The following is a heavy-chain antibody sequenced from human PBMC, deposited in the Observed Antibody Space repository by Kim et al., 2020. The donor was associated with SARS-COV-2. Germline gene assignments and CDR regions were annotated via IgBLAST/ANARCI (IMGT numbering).Heavy chain of an antibody. V-gene: IGHV1-18*01. CDR2: ISAYNGNT. CDR3: ARVPSLVVPAAIGLDP. J-gene: IGHJ5*02. CDR1: GYTFTSYG. D-gene: IGHD2-2*01. Sequence: ASVKVSCKASGYTFTSYGISWVRQAPGQGLEWMGWISAYNGNTNYAQKLQGRVTMTTDTSTSTAYMELRSLRSDDTAVYYCARVPSLVVPAAIGLDPWGQGTRVTVSS.